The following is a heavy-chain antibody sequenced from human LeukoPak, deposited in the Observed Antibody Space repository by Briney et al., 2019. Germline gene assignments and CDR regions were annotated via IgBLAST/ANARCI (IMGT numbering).Heavy chain of an antibody. CDR2: IYYSGST. D-gene: IGHD5-12*01. V-gene: IGHV4-59*12. CDR3: AREVAPEYYFDY. Sequence: SETLSLTCTVSGGSISSYYWSWIRQPPGKGLEWIGYIYYSGSTYYNPSLKSRVTISVDTSKNQFSLKLSSVTAADTAVYYCAREVAPEYYFDYWGQGTLVTVSS. CDR1: GGSISSYY. J-gene: IGHJ4*02.